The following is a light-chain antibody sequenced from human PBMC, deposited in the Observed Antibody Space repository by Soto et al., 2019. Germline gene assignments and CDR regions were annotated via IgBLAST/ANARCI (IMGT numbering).Light chain of an antibody. CDR3: QQSYSTPIT. J-gene: IGKJ5*01. Sequence: IQLTQAPSSLSASVVDRVTMTCRASQSSSSYLNWYQQKPGQAPKLLIYAASSLHSGVPSRFSGSGSGTDFTLTISSLQPEDFATYYCQQSYSTPITFGQGTRLEIK. CDR1: QSSSSY. CDR2: AAS. V-gene: IGKV1-39*01.